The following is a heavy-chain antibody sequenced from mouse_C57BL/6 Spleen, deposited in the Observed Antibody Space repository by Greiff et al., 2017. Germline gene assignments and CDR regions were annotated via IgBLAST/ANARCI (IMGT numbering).Heavy chain of an antibody. J-gene: IGHJ2*01. CDR2: IDPNSGGT. D-gene: IGHD4-1*01. Sequence: QVHVKQPGAELVKPGASVKLSCKASGYTFTSYWMHWVKQRPGRGLAWIGRIDPNSGGTKYNGEFQSKDTLTVDNHSSTAYMQLSSLTSEDSAVYYCAREGGTGGYFDYWGQGTTLTVSS. V-gene: IGHV1-72*01. CDR3: AREGGTGGYFDY. CDR1: GYTFTSYW.